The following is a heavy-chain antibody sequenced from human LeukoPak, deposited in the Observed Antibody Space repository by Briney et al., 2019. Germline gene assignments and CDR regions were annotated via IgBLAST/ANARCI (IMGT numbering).Heavy chain of an antibody. CDR1: GFTFSSYA. CDR3: AREDGDLPFDY. Sequence: GGSLRLSCAASGFTFSSYAMHWVRQAPGKGLEWVAVISYDGSNKYYADSVKGRFTISRDNSKNTLYLQMNSLRAEDTAVYYCAREDGDLPFDYWGQGTLVTVSS. D-gene: IGHD7-27*01. V-gene: IGHV3-30-3*01. CDR2: ISYDGSNK. J-gene: IGHJ4*02.